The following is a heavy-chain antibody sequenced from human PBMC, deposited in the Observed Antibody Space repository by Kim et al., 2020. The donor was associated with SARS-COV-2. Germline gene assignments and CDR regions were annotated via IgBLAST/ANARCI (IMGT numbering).Heavy chain of an antibody. CDR2: ITYDGSNK. D-gene: IGHD1-7*01. V-gene: IGHV3-30*03. Sequence: GGSLRLSCAASGFTFSNFGMHWVRQAPGKGLEWVALITYDGSNKYYGDSVKGRFTVSRDDSKNTLYLQMNSLRAEDTALYCCARELRELCDYYYGMHVWGQGTSVTVSS. CDR3: ARELRELCDYYYGMHV. CDR1: GFTFSNFG. J-gene: IGHJ6*02.